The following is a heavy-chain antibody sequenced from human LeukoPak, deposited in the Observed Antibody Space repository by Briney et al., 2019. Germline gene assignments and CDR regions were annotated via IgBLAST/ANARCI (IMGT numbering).Heavy chain of an antibody. Sequence: KASETLFQTCSVHGNSISSQHWGSIPQPPGKVLEWIGYIYYSGSTNYNPSLKSRVTISVDTSKNQFSLKLSSVTAADTAVYYCARQQQLAYMDVWGKGTTVTVSS. V-gene: IGHV4-59*11. CDR3: ARQQQLAYMDV. CDR2: IYYSGST. J-gene: IGHJ6*03. CDR1: GNSISSQH. D-gene: IGHD6-13*01.